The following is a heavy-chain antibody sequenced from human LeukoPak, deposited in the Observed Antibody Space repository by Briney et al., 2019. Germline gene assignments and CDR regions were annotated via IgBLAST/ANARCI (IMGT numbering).Heavy chain of an antibody. J-gene: IGHJ4*02. CDR1: GFTFSSYS. CDR2: ISSSSSYI. Sequence: KSGGSLRPSCAASGFTFSSYSMNWVRQAPGKGLEWVSSISSSSSYIYYADSVKGRFTISRDNAKNSLYLQMNSLRAEDTAVYYCAGRSGSGSPPDYWGQGTLVTVSS. D-gene: IGHD3-10*01. CDR3: AGRSGSGSPPDY. V-gene: IGHV3-21*01.